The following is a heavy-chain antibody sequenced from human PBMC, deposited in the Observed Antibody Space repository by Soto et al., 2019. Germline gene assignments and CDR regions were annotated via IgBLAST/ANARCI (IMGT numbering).Heavy chain of an antibody. V-gene: IGHV4-31*03. CDR1: GGSISSGGYY. CDR2: IYYSGST. D-gene: IGHD4-17*01. Sequence: SDTLSLTCTVSGGSISSGGYYWSWIRHHPGKGLEWIGYIYYSGSTYYNPSLKSRVTISVDTSKNQFSLKLSSVTAADTAVYYCARGRPLQENDYGDNWFDPWGQGTLVTVSS. J-gene: IGHJ5*02. CDR3: ARGRPLQENDYGDNWFDP.